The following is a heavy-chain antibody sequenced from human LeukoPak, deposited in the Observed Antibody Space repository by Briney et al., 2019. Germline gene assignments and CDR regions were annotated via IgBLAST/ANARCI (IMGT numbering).Heavy chain of an antibody. J-gene: IGHJ4*02. CDR1: GFPFSSYG. V-gene: IGHV3-30*02. Sequence: PGGPLRLSCAASGFPFSSYGMHWVRQAPGKGLEWVAFIRYDGSNKYYADSVKGPFTISRDNSKNTLYLQMNSLRAEDTAVYYCAKVRRYSSGWYGDYWGQGTLVTVSS. CDR3: AKVRRYSSGWYGDY. D-gene: IGHD6-19*01. CDR2: IRYDGSNK.